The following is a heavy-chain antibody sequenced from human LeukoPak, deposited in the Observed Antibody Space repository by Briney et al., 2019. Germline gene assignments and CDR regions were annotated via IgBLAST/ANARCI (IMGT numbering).Heavy chain of an antibody. D-gene: IGHD2-2*01. CDR3: AEVPSGHYFDY. CDR1: GFTFSSYW. Sequence: TGGSLRLSCVVSGFTFSSYWMTWVRQAPGKGLEWVASIKQDGSAKYYVDSVEGRFTISRDDAKNSLYLQMNSLRAEDTAMYYCAEVPSGHYFDYWGQGTLVTVSS. J-gene: IGHJ4*02. V-gene: IGHV3-7*01. CDR2: IKQDGSAK.